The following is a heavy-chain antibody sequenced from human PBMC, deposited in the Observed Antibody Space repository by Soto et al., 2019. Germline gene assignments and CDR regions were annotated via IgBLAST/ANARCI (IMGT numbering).Heavy chain of an antibody. D-gene: IGHD1-26*01. Sequence: SETLSLTCAVSGGSLRGHYWSWIRQSPEKGLEWIGEINHSGFTTYNPTLKSRVTISRDASKNPFSLRLSSMTAADSAVYFCARAAVKLGATLFDSWGQGTLVTVSS. J-gene: IGHJ4*02. V-gene: IGHV4-34*01. CDR1: GGSLRGHY. CDR2: INHSGFT. CDR3: ARAAVKLGATLFDS.